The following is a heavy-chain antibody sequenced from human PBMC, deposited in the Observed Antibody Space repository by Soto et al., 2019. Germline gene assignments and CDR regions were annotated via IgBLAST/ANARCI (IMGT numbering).Heavy chain of an antibody. CDR2: IWYDGSNK. Sequence: QVQLVESGGGVVQPGRSLRLSCAASGFTFSSYGMHWVRQAPGKGLEWVAVIWYDGSNKYYADSVKGRFTISRDNSKNTLYLQMNSLRADDTAVYYCARDHTHYYGSGKLTDYWGQGTLVTVSS. J-gene: IGHJ4*02. CDR1: GFTFSSYG. V-gene: IGHV3-33*01. CDR3: ARDHTHYYGSGKLTDY. D-gene: IGHD3-10*01.